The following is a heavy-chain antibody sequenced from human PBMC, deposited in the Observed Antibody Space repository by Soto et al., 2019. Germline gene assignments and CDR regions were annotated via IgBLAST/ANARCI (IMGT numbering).Heavy chain of an antibody. D-gene: IGHD3-22*01. CDR3: ALESYYYDSSGYYRRTPPFDY. CDR2: ISGSGGST. Sequence: EVQLLESGGGLVQPGGSLRLSCAASGFTFSSYAMSWVRQAPGKGLEWVSAISGSGGSTYYADSVKGRFTISRDNSKNTLYLQMNSLRAEDTAVYYCALESYYYDSSGYYRRTPPFDYWGQGTLVTVSS. J-gene: IGHJ4*02. CDR1: GFTFSSYA. V-gene: IGHV3-23*01.